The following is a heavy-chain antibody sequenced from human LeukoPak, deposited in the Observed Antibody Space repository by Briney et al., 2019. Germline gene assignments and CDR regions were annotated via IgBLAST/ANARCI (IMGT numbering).Heavy chain of an antibody. CDR1: GFTFNNFG. V-gene: IGHV3-23*01. J-gene: IGHJ4*02. CDR2: FSGSGGSA. Sequence: GGSLRLSCTASGFTFNNFGMSWVRQSPGKGLEWVSTFSGSGGSAHYADSVKGRFTISRDNSKNTLYLQMNSLRAEDTAVYYCAKSGLNRFDYWGQGTLVTVSS. D-gene: IGHD2-15*01. CDR3: AKSGLNRFDY.